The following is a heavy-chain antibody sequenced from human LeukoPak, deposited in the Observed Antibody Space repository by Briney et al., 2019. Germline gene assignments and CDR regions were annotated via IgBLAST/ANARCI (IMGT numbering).Heavy chain of an antibody. CDR2: ISDSGGNT. D-gene: IGHD5-18*01. CDR1: GCTFSNYA. CDR3: ARRNGYDFDY. V-gene: IGHV3-23*01. Sequence: PGGSLRLSCAASGCTFSNYAMSWVRQAPGKGLEWVSDISDSGGNTHYADSVKGRFTISRDKSKNTLYLQMNSLRAADTAVYYCARRNGYDFDYWGQGTLVTVSS. J-gene: IGHJ4*02.